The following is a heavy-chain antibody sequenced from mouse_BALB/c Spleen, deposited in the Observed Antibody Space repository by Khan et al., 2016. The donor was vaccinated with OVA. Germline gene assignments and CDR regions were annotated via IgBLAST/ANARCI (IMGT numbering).Heavy chain of an antibody. CDR1: GYSITSDYA. CDR3: ARWGNSYFDY. V-gene: IGHV3-2*02. CDR2: ISYSCST. Sequence: EVQLQESGPGLVKPSQSLSLTCTVTGYSITSDYAWNWIRQFPGNKLEWMGYISYSCSTSYNPSLKSRISITRDKSKNQFFLQLNSVTTEDTATYYCARWGNSYFDYWGQGTTLTVSA. J-gene: IGHJ2*01.